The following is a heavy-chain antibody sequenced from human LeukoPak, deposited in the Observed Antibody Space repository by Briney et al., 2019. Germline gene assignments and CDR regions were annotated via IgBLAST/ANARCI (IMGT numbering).Heavy chain of an antibody. J-gene: IGHJ4*02. CDR1: GFTFSSYA. D-gene: IGHD3-16*01. CDR3: AKDGLRGGSIRFDY. V-gene: IGHV3-23*01. Sequence: PGGSLRLSCAASGFTFSSYAMSWVRQAPGKGLEWVSVISDGGGSTYYADSVKGRFTISRDNSKNTLCLHMNSLRAEDTAVYYCAKDGLRGGSIRFDYWGQGTLVTVSS. CDR2: ISDGGGST.